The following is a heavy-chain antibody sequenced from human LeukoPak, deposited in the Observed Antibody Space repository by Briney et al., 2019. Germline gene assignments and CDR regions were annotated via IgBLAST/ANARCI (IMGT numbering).Heavy chain of an antibody. CDR1: GYTFTSYA. CDR2: INPNSGGT. J-gene: IGHJ4*02. V-gene: IGHV1-2*02. D-gene: IGHD3-22*01. CDR3: ASNLDSSGYYYGVD. Sequence: RASVKVSCKASGYTFTSYAMNWVRQAPGQGLEWMGWINPNSGGTNYAQKFQGRVTMTRDTSISTAYMELSSLRSEDTAVYYCASNLDSSGYYYGVDWGQGTLVTVSS.